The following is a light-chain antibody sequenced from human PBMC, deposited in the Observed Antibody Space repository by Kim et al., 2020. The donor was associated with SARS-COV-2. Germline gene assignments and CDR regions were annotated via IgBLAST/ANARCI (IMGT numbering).Light chain of an antibody. J-gene: IGKJ5*01. V-gene: IGKV3D-15*01. Sequence: PWERATRACRTSHTVSTYLARYQQKSGQTPRLLIYGASTRATGIPAMFSGSGSVTEFTLTIRGLQSEDLAVYYCQQYKNWPPITFGPGTRLEIK. CDR3: QQYKNWPPIT. CDR2: GAS. CDR1: HTVSTY.